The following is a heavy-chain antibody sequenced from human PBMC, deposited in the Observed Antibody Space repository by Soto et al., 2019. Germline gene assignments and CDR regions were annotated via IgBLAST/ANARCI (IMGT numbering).Heavy chain of an antibody. V-gene: IGHV3-30*18. CDR3: AKDHIAVAGTGGRYYYYYYGMDV. CDR2: ISYDGSNK. Sequence: GGSLRLSCAASGFTFSSYGMHWVRQAPGKGLEWVAVISYDGSNKYYADSVKGRFTISRDNSKNTLYLQMNSLRAEDTAVYYCAKDHIAVAGTGGRYYYYYYGMDVWGQGTTVTVSS. D-gene: IGHD6-19*01. J-gene: IGHJ6*02. CDR1: GFTFSSYG.